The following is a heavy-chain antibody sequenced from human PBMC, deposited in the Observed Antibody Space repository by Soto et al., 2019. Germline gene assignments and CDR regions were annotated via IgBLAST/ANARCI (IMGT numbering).Heavy chain of an antibody. Sequence: QVQLQESGPGLVKPSGTLSLTCAVSGGSISSSNWWSWVRQPPGKGLEWIGEIYHSGSTNYNPSLKSRVIISVDKSKNQFSLKLSSVTAADTAVYYCARGAYDILTGYYLSSWGQGTLVTVSS. CDR3: ARGAYDILTGYYLSS. J-gene: IGHJ5*02. CDR2: IYHSGST. V-gene: IGHV4-4*02. CDR1: GGSISSSNW. D-gene: IGHD3-9*01.